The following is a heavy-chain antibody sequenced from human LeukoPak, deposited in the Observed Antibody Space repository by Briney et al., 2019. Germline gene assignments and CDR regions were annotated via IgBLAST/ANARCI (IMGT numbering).Heavy chain of an antibody. CDR3: AKHYGYYFDY. D-gene: IGHD4-17*01. J-gene: IGHJ4*02. Sequence: PGGSLRLSCAASGFTFSSFALSWVRQAPGKGLEWVAAISVSGGTTNYADSVKGRFTISRDNSRNTLYVQMNSLRAEDTALYYCAKHYGYYFDYWGQGTLVTVSS. CDR2: ISVSGGTT. V-gene: IGHV3-23*01. CDR1: GFTFSSFA.